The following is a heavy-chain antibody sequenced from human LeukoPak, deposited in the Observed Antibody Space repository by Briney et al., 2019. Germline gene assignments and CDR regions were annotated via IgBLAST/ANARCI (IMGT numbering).Heavy chain of an antibody. CDR1: GYTFKTYG. D-gene: IGHD2-2*01. CDR3: AKEIIPAALTGAYGMDV. CDR2: ISIYHGNT. V-gene: IGHV1-18*01. Sequence: GASVKVSCKASGYTFKTYGISWVRQAPGQGLEWMGWISIYHGNTNYAQTFQGRVTMTTDTSTSTAYMELRALRSDDTGVYYCAKEIIPAALTGAYGMDVWGQGTTVTVSS. J-gene: IGHJ6*02.